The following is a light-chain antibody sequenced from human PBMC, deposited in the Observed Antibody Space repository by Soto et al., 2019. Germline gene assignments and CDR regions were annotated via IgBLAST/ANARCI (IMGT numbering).Light chain of an antibody. CDR1: SSDIGGYKY. V-gene: IGLV2-14*01. Sequence: QSVLTQPASVSGSPGQSITISCTGTSSDIGGYKYVSWYQQHPGKAPKLMIYEVSNRPSGVSNRFSGSKSGNTASLTISGLQAADEADYYCSSYTSSSTVVFGGGTKLTVL. J-gene: IGLJ2*01. CDR3: SSYTSSSTVV. CDR2: EVS.